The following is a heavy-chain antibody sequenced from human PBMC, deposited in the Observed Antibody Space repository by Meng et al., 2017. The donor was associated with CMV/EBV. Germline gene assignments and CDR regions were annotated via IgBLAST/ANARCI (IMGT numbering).Heavy chain of an antibody. D-gene: IGHD3-9*01. V-gene: IGHV4-61*01. CDR2: IYYSGST. CDR1: GGSVSSGSYY. Sequence: SGGSVSSGSYYWSWLRPPPGQGLEWIGYIYYSGSTNYNPSLKSRVTISVDTSKNQFSLKLSSVTAADTAVYYCARVKSPFEPYFDYWGQGTLVTVSS. J-gene: IGHJ4*02. CDR3: ARVKSPFEPYFDY.